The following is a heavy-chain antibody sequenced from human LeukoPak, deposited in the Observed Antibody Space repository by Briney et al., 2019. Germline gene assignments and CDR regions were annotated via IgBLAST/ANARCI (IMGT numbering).Heavy chain of an antibody. J-gene: IGHJ4*02. D-gene: IGHD5-12*01. Sequence: GGSLRLFCAASGFTFRSYWMSWVRQAQGKGLEWVANIKQDGSEKYYVDSVKGRFTISRDNAKNSLYLQMNSLRAEDTAVYYCARVSIVATINSGNDSDYWGQGTLVTVSS. V-gene: IGHV3-7*01. CDR3: ARVSIVATINSGNDSDY. CDR1: GFTFRSYW. CDR2: IKQDGSEK.